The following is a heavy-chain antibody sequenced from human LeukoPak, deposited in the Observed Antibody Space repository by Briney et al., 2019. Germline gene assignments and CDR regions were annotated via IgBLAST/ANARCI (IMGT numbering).Heavy chain of an antibody. D-gene: IGHD3-22*01. J-gene: IGHJ4*02. V-gene: IGHV1-69*04. CDR1: GGTFSSYA. CDR2: IIPILGIA. CDR3: ARDIPYSSDSSAF. Sequence: SVKVSCEASGGTFSSYAISWVRQAPGQGLEWMGRIIPILGIANYAQKFRGRVTITADKSTSTAYMELSSLRSEDTAVYYCARDIPYSSDSSAFWGQGTLVTVSS.